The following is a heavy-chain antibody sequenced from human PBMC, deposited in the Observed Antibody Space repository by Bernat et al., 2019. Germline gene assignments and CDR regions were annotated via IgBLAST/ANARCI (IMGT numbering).Heavy chain of an antibody. J-gene: IGHJ4*02. CDR1: VFTFISFS. D-gene: IGHD2-2*01. V-gene: IGHV3-23*01. CDR3: AKEHYSWSGTSCSVSDY. CDR2: ISGSGATI. Sequence: DVQLLESGGGLAQPGGPLRLSCVASVFTFISFSISWVRQVLGQGTEWVSIISGSGATIYYADSVKGRFNISRDNSKNTLYLQMNSLRAEDTAVYYCAKEHYSWSGTSCSVSDYWGQGTLVTVSS.